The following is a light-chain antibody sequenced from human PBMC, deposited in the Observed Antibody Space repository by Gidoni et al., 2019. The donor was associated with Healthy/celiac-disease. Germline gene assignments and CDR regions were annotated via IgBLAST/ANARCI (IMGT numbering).Light chain of an antibody. Sequence: AIWITQSPSSFSASKGDRVTITGRASQGISSYLAWYQQKPGRAPKLLIYAASRLQSGVPSRFSGSGSGTDFTLTISCLQSEDFAIYYCQQNYSDPRTFGQGTKVEIK. CDR2: AAS. CDR1: QGISSY. CDR3: QQNYSDPRT. V-gene: IGKV1-8*01. J-gene: IGKJ1*01.